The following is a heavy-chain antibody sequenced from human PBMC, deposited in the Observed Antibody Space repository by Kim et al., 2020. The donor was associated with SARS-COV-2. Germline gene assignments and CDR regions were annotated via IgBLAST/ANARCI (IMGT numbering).Heavy chain of an antibody. Sequence: GGSLRLSCVASGFIFSHSAIHWVRLAPGKGLEWVGRIRYVAESHSSAYSVSVQGRFIISRHDSTNTADLQMNSLKSEDTAVYYCARQAEVVTLDYYFYGMDVWGRGTSVTVS. CDR2: IRYVAESHSS. V-gene: IGHV3-73*01. D-gene: IGHD2-15*01. CDR1: GFIFSHSA. J-gene: IGHJ6*02. CDR3: ARQAEVVTLDYYFYGMDV.